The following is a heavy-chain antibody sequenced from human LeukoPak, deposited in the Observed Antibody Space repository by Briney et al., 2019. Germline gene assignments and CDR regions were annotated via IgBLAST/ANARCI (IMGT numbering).Heavy chain of an antibody. J-gene: IGHJ6*03. D-gene: IGHD3-10*01. CDR1: GDSVSSNSAA. V-gene: IGHV6-1*01. Sequence: SRTLSLTCAISGDSVSSNSAAWNWIRQSPSRGLEWLGRTYYRSKWYNDYAVSVKSRITINPDTSKNQFSLQLNSVTPEDTAVYYCARDLLRGPSYYYYYMDVWGKGTTVTVSS. CDR3: ARDLLRGPSYYYYYMDV. CDR2: TYYRSKWYN.